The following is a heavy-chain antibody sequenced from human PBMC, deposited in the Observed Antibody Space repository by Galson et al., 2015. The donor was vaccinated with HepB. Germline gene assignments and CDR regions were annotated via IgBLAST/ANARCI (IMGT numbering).Heavy chain of an antibody. CDR1: GYTFISYG. V-gene: IGHV1-18*01. D-gene: IGHD3-10*01. CDR3: AKDHYGSGRRTYGMDV. CDR2: ISAYNGNT. J-gene: IGHJ6*02. Sequence: SVKVSCKASGYTFISYGISWVRQAPGQGLEWMGWISAYNGNTNYAQKLQGRVTMTTDTSTSTAYMELRSLRSDDTAVYYCAKDHYGSGRRTYGMDVWGQGTTVTVSS.